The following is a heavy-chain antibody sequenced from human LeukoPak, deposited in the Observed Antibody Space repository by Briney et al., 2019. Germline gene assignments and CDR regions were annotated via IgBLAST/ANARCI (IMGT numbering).Heavy chain of an antibody. CDR1: GYTFTGYY. V-gene: IGHV1-2*02. D-gene: IGHD4-17*01. CDR3: ARVEVTRHNWFDP. J-gene: IGHJ5*02. Sequence: GASVKVSCKASGYTFTGYYMHWVRQAPGQGLEWMGWINPNSGGTNYAQKFQGRVTMTRDTSIRTAYMELSRLRSDDTAVYYCARVEVTRHNWFDPWGQGTLVTVSS. CDR2: INPNSGGT.